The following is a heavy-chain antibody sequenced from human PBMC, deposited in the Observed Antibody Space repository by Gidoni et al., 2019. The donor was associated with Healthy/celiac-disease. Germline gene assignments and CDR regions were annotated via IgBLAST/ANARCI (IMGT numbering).Heavy chain of an antibody. CDR1: GCTVSSYW. J-gene: IGHJ4*02. CDR3: ARDGPGYSYAFDY. V-gene: IGHV3-7*03. D-gene: IGHD5-18*01. Sequence: EVQLVESGGGWVQPGGSLRPSCAASGCTVSSYWMSWVRQAPGKGLEWVANIKQDGSEKYYVDSVKGRFTISRDNAKNSLYLQMNSLRAEDTAVYYCARDGPGYSYAFDYWGQGTLVTVSS. CDR2: IKQDGSEK.